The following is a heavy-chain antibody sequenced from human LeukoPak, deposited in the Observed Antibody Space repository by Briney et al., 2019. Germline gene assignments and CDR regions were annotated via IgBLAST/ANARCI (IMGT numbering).Heavy chain of an antibody. Sequence: SETLFLTCTGSGGSLSSSSYYWGWVRPPPREGVGGIGSIYYSGSTYYNPSLKSRVTISVDTSKNQFSLKLSSVTAADTAVYYCARGLGWPYFDSWGQGTLVTVSS. V-gene: IGHV4-39*07. CDR1: GGSLSSSSYY. J-gene: IGHJ4*02. CDR2: IYYSGST. CDR3: ARGLGWPYFDS. D-gene: IGHD5-24*01.